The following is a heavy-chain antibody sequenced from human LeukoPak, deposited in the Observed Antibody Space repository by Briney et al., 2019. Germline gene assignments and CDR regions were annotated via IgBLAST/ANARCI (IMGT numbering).Heavy chain of an antibody. CDR1: AYTFTGYY. V-gene: IGHV1-2*02. CDR2: IIPNNGGT. J-gene: IGHJ4*02. Sequence: ASVKVSCKTSAYTFTGYYMHWVRQAPGQGREWMGWIIPNNGGTNYAQKFQGRVTMTRDTSISTAFMELSRLRSDDTAIYYCARANQNYFDYWGQGTLVTVSS. CDR3: ARANQNYFDY.